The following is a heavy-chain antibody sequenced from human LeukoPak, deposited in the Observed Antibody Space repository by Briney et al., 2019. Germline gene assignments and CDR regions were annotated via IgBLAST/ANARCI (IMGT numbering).Heavy chain of an antibody. Sequence: SVKVSCKASGGTFSSYAISWVRQAPGQGLEWMGGIIPIFGTANYAQKFQGRVTITADESTSTAYMELSSLRSEDTAVYYCARERDYYDSSGLSDYWGQGTLVTVSS. CDR1: GGTFSSYA. J-gene: IGHJ4*02. CDR3: ARERDYYDSSGLSDY. D-gene: IGHD3-22*01. V-gene: IGHV1-69*01. CDR2: IIPIFGTA.